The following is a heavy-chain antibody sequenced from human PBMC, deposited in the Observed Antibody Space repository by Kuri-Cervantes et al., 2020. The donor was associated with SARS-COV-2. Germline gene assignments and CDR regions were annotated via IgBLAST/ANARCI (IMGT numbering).Heavy chain of an antibody. CDR1: GYTFNTYG. CDR3: ARVGATYLYGMNV. CDR2: ISAYNGYT. J-gene: IGHJ6*02. V-gene: IGHV1-18*01. Sequence: GGSLRLSCKASGYTFNTYGISWVRQAPGQGLEWMGWISAYNGYTNYEQKFQGRVTMTTDTSTSTAYMELRSLRSDDTAVYYCARVGATYLYGMNVWGQGTTVTVSS. D-gene: IGHD1-26*01.